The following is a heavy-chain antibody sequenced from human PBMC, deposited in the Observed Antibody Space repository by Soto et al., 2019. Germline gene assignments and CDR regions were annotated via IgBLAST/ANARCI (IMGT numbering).Heavy chain of an antibody. J-gene: IGHJ5*02. Sequence: SETLSLTCAVYGGSFSGYYWSWIRQPPGKGLEWIGEINHSGSTNYNPSLKSRVTISVDTSKNQFSLKLSSVTAAGTAVYYCARGGGAAAGQEYWFDPWGQGTLVTVSS. V-gene: IGHV4-34*01. CDR3: ARGGGAAAGQEYWFDP. CDR1: GGSFSGYY. CDR2: INHSGST. D-gene: IGHD6-13*01.